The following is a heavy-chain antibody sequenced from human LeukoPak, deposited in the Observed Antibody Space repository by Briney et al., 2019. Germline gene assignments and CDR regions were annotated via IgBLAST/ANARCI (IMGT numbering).Heavy chain of an antibody. CDR2: ISAYNGNT. D-gene: IGHD7-27*01. Sequence: ASVKVSCKASGGTFSSYAISWVRQAPGQGLEWMGWISAYNGNTNYAQKLQGRVTMTTDASTSTAYMELRSLRSDDTAVYYCARDHQANWGEDYCYYGMDVWGQGTTVTVSS. V-gene: IGHV1-18*01. CDR1: GGTFSSYA. J-gene: IGHJ6*02. CDR3: ARDHQANWGEDYCYYGMDV.